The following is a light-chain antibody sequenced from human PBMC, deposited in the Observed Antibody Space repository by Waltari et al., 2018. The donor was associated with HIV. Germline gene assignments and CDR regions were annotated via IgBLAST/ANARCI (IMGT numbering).Light chain of an antibody. Sequence: QSVLTQPPSVSVAPGQRVTIPCTGSSSNIGAGYDVHWYQHLPGTAPKLLIHGNSNRPSGVPDRFSGSKSGTSASLAITGLQAEDESDYYCQSYDSSLSVVVFGGGTKLTVL. CDR3: QSYDSSLSVVV. CDR1: SSNIGAGYD. V-gene: IGLV1-40*01. CDR2: GNS. J-gene: IGLJ2*01.